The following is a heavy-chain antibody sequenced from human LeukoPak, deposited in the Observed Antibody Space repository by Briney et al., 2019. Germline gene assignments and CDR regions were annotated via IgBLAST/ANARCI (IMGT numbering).Heavy chain of an antibody. Sequence: PGGSLRLSCAASGFTSGIYAVSWVRQAPGKGLEWVSAFSGGGDSYYADSVKGRFTISRDNSKKILYLQMNSLRAEDTAVYYCAKDRSSGWNSFFDYWGQGTLVTVSS. CDR3: AKDRSSGWNSFFDY. CDR1: GFTSGIYA. V-gene: IGHV3-23*01. J-gene: IGHJ4*02. CDR2: FSGGGDS. D-gene: IGHD6-19*01.